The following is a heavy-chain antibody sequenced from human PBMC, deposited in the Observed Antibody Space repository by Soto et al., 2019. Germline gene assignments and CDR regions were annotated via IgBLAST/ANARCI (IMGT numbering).Heavy chain of an antibody. Sequence: QEQLVQSAAAVKKPGASVKVSCMTSGYTFNDYEINWVRQATVQGLEWIGLMNPNSGETGYAQRFQGRVTMTTSRSLSTAYLELSSLTSDDTAVYYCARSAMPARPRWYNWFDPWGQGTLVTVSS. CDR3: ARSAMPARPRWYNWFDP. D-gene: IGHD2-2*01. CDR2: MNPNSGET. V-gene: IGHV1-8*02. J-gene: IGHJ5*02. CDR1: GYTFNDYE.